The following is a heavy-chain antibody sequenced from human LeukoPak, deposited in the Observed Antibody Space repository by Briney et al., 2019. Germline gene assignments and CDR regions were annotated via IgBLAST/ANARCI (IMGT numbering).Heavy chain of an antibody. J-gene: IGHJ4*02. CDR3: ARESISGARDFDF. V-gene: IGHV3-48*01. CDR2: ISSISTPI. Sequence: SGGSLRLSCAASGFGFSSYSMNWFRQAPGKGLEWVSYISSISTPIYYADSVKGRFTMSRDNAKNSLYLQMNSLRPEDTAVYYCARESISGARDFDFWGQGTLVTVSS. CDR1: GFGFSSYS. D-gene: IGHD3-3*02.